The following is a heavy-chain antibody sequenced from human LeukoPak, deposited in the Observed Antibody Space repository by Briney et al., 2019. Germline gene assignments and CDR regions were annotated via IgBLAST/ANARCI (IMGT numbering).Heavy chain of an antibody. V-gene: IGHV3-23*01. Sequence: QTGGSLRLSCAASGFTFSSYAMSWVRQAPGKGLEWVSAISGSGGSTYYADSVKGRFTISRDNSKNTLYLQMNSPRAEDTAVYYCAKSPAYYDSSGYYPDYWGQGTLVTVSS. D-gene: IGHD3-22*01. CDR3: AKSPAYYDSSGYYPDY. CDR2: ISGSGGST. CDR1: GFTFSSYA. J-gene: IGHJ4*02.